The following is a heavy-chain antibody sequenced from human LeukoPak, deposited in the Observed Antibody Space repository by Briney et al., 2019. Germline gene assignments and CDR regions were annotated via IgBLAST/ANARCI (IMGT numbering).Heavy chain of an antibody. CDR1: GFTFSSYG. J-gene: IGHJ4*02. Sequence: GGSLRLSCAASGFTFSSYGMHWVRQAPGKGLEWVAVIWYDGSNKYYADSVKGRFTISRDNSKNTLYLQMNSLRAEDTAVYYCARDSYRYCGGDCSWGGYWGQGTLVTVSS. V-gene: IGHV3-33*08. CDR2: IWYDGSNK. D-gene: IGHD2-21*02. CDR3: ARDSYRYCGGDCSWGGY.